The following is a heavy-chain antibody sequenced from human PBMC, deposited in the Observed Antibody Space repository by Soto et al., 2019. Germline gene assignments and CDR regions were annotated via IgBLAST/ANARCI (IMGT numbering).Heavy chain of an antibody. J-gene: IGHJ6*02. Sequence: GSLRLSCAASGFTFSSYGMHWVRQAPGKGLEWVAVIWYDGSNKCYADSVKGRFTISRDNSKNTLYLQMNSLRAEDTAVYYCARDRDTIFGVVNHGMDVWGQGTAVTVSS. CDR2: IWYDGSNK. V-gene: IGHV3-33*01. D-gene: IGHD3-3*01. CDR3: ARDRDTIFGVVNHGMDV. CDR1: GFTFSSYG.